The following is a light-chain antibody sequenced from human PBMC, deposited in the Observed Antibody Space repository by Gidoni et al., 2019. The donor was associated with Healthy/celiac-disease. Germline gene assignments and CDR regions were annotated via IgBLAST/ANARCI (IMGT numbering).Light chain of an antibody. J-gene: IGKJ4*01. CDR2: AAS. CDR1: PSISSY. Sequence: DIQMTQSPSSLSASVGDRVTITCRASPSISSYLNWYQQKPGKAPKLLISAASSLQSGVPSRFSGSGSGTDFTLTISSLQPEDFATYYCQQSYSTPLTFGGXTKVEIK. V-gene: IGKV1-39*01. CDR3: QQSYSTPLT.